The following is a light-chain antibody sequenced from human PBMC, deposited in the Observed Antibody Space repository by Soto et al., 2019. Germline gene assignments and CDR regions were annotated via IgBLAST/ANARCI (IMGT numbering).Light chain of an antibody. CDR3: QQSYTTPYT. CDR1: QSISSY. J-gene: IGKJ2*01. V-gene: IGKV1-39*01. Sequence: DIQMTQSPSSLSASIGDRVTITCRASQSISSYLNWYLQKAGKAPKLLIYGASSLQSGVPSRFSGSGSGTDFTLTISSLQPEDFATYFCQQSYTTPYTIGQGTKLEIK. CDR2: GAS.